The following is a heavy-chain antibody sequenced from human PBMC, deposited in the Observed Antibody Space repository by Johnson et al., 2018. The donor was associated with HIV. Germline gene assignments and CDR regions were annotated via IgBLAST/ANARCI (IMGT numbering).Heavy chain of an antibody. V-gene: IGHV3-30*18. CDR2: ISYTGGSI. J-gene: IGHJ3*02. D-gene: IGHD1-20*01. Sequence: QVQLVESGGGVVQPGRSLRLSCAASGFTLSNFGIHWVRQAPGKGLEWVAVISYTGGSIDYAGSVKGRFTVSRDNSEKIVYLQMNSLRAEDTAVYLCAKGGYNWKFDGFDIWGQGTMVTVSS. CDR3: AKGGYNWKFDGFDI. CDR1: GFTLSNFG.